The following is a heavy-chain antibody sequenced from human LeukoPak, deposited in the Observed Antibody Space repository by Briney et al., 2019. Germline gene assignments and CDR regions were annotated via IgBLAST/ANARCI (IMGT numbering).Heavy chain of an antibody. J-gene: IGHJ6*03. Sequence: GGSLRLSCAASGFTFSSYAMDWVRQAPGKGLEWVAVISYDGSNKYYADSVKGRFTISRDNSKNTLYLQMNSLRAEDTAVYYCARAVGSSSWYENYYYYYMDVWGKGTTVTVSS. D-gene: IGHD6-13*01. CDR1: GFTFSSYA. CDR3: ARAVGSSSWYENYYYYYMDV. V-gene: IGHV3-30*04. CDR2: ISYDGSNK.